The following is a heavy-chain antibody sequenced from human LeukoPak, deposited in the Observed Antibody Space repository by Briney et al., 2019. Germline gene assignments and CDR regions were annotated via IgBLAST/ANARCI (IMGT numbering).Heavy chain of an antibody. CDR1: GGSFSGYY. D-gene: IGHD2-15*01. J-gene: IGHJ4*02. CDR2: INRSGST. V-gene: IGHV4-34*01. Sequence: SETLSLTCAVYGGSFSGYYWSWIRQPPGKGLEWIGEINRSGSTNYNPSLKSRVTISVDTSKNQFSLKLSSVTAADTAVYYCARGYCSGGSCYDYWGQGTLVTVSS. CDR3: ARGYCSGGSCYDY.